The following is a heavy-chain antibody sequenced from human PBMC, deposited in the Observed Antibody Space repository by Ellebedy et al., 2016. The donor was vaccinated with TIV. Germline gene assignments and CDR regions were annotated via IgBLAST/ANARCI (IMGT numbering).Heavy chain of an antibody. Sequence: GESLKISCAASGFTFSSYDMHLVRYAPGTWLEWVAGVNWNGVRTGYADAVKGRFTISRDNGKSSLYLDMNTLRVEDTALYYCARGYGDYSGTNFFQTWGHGTLVTVSS. CDR2: VNWNGVRT. J-gene: IGHJ1*01. V-gene: IGHV3-20*04. CDR3: ARGYGDYSGTNFFQT. CDR1: GFTFSSYD. D-gene: IGHD4-17*01.